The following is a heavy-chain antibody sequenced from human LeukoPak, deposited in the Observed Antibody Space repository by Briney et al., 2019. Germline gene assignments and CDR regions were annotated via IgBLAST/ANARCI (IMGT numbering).Heavy chain of an antibody. CDR1: GFPFSIYS. V-gene: IGHV3-21*01. J-gene: IGHJ3*02. D-gene: IGHD1-26*01. Sequence: SGGSLRLSCAASGFPFSIYSMMWVRHARGKGLEWVSSISSSSSYIYYADSVKGRFTISRDNAKNSLYLQMNSLRAEDTAVYYCARAQGATIDAFDIWGQETMVPVSS. CDR3: ARAQGATIDAFDI. CDR2: ISSSSSYI.